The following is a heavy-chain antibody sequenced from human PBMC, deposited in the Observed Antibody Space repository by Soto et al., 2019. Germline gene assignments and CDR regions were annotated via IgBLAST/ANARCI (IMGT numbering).Heavy chain of an antibody. D-gene: IGHD2-15*01. CDR1: GFTFTKYD. J-gene: IGHJ6*02. Sequence: EMELVESGGDLVQPGGSLRLSCVASGFTFTKYDMNWVRQAPGKGLEWVAYISSSGSAIFYADSVKGRFTISRDNAKDSLYLQMKRLRDDDTAVYYCASPHCSSAGSYKGQWYYRNSNVWGQWTTVSVSS. CDR3: ASPHCSSAGSYKGQWYYRNSNV. V-gene: IGHV3-48*02. CDR2: ISSSGSAI.